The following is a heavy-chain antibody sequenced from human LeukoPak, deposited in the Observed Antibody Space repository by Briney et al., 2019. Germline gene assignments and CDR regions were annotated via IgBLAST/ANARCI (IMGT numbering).Heavy chain of an antibody. J-gene: IGHJ4*02. D-gene: IGHD6-19*01. V-gene: IGHV4-34*01. CDR2: INHSGST. Sequence: SETLSLTCIVSGGSISSYYWSWIRQPPGKGLEWIGEINHSGSTNYNPSLKSRVTISVDTSKNQFSLKLSSVTAADTAVYYCARADNSSGWPYYFDYWGQGTLVTVSS. CDR3: ARADNSSGWPYYFDY. CDR1: GGSISSYY.